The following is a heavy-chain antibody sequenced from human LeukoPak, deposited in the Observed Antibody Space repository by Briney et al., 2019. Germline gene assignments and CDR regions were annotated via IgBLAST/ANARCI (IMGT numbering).Heavy chain of an antibody. D-gene: IGHD2-15*01. J-gene: IGHJ4*02. V-gene: IGHV3-66*01. CDR1: VFTVSSNY. CDR2: IYGDGSI. CDR3: VRGAVARILLH. Sequence: AGGSLRLSCAASVFTVSSNYMSWVRQAPGKGLEWVSIIYGDGSIYYADSVRGRFTISRDNSKNTLYVQMNSLRAEDTAVYYCVRGAVARILLHWGQGTLVTVSS.